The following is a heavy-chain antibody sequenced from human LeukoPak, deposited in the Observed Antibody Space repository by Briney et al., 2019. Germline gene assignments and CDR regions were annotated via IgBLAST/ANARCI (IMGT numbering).Heavy chain of an antibody. D-gene: IGHD4-17*01. CDR2: FDPEDGET. CDR1: GYTPTELS. V-gene: IGHV1-24*01. Sequence: ASVKVSCKVSGYTPTELSMHWVRQAPGKGLEWMGGFDPEDGETIYAQKFQGRVTMTEDTSTDTAYMELSSLRSEDTAVYYCATAYGDYAGRYYYYYYMDVWGKGTTVTVSS. CDR3: ATAYGDYAGRYYYYYYMDV. J-gene: IGHJ6*03.